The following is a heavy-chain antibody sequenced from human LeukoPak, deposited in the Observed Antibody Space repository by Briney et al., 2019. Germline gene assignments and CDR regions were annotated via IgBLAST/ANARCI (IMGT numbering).Heavy chain of an antibody. CDR1: GFTFSSYT. CDR3: AREVNWRFDY. V-gene: IGHV3-64*01. D-gene: IGHD1-1*01. CDR2: ISSNGGST. J-gene: IGHJ4*02. Sequence: GGSLRLSCAASGFTFSSYTMHWVRQAPGKGLEHVSAISSNGGSTYYANSVKGRFTISRDNSKNTLNLQMGSLRAEDMAVYYCAREVNWRFDYWGQGTLVTVSS.